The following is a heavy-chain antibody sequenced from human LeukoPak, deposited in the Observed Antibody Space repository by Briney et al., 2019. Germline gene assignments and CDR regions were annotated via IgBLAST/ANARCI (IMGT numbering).Heavy chain of an antibody. D-gene: IGHD5-18*01. CDR2: FDPEDGAR. J-gene: IGHJ4*02. CDR1: GDTVTGFS. Sequence: GASAKVSCKVSGDTVTGFSIHWVRQAPGHGLEWMGGFDPEDGARIFAQKFQGRVTMTGDTSTDTAYMDLSSLRSEDTAVYYCATGYTYDYSLYWGQGTLVTVSS. V-gene: IGHV1-24*01. CDR3: ATGYTYDYSLY.